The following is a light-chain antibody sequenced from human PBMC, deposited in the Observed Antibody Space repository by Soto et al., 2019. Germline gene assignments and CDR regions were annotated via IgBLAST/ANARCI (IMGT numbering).Light chain of an antibody. CDR3: QQYNSYSYT. CDR2: DAS. CDR1: QSISSW. V-gene: IGKV1-5*01. Sequence: DIQMTQSPSTLSASVGDRVTITCRASQSISSWLAWYQQKPGKAPKLLIYDASSLESGVPSRFSGSGSGTEFTLTISSLQPDDFATYYRQQYNSYSYTFGQGTKVDIK. J-gene: IGKJ2*01.